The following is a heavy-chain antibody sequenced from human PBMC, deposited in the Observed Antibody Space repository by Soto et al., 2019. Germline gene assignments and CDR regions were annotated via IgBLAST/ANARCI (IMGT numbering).Heavy chain of an antibody. Sequence: EEQLVESGGGLIQPGGSLRLSCAASGFTVNGNYMTWVRQAPGKGLEWVSVIYGGNSTSYADSVKGRFTISRDNSKNTLYLKMNRLRAEDTAEYYCARKTTALRGGYWGQGTLVTVSS. V-gene: IGHV3-53*01. CDR1: GFTVNGNY. D-gene: IGHD4-17*01. CDR3: ARKTTALRGGY. J-gene: IGHJ4*02. CDR2: IYGGNST.